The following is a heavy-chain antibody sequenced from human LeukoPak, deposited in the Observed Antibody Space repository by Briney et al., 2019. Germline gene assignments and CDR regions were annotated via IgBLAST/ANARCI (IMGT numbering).Heavy chain of an antibody. D-gene: IGHD2-15*01. V-gene: IGHV3-7*01. CDR1: GFTFNNYA. J-gene: IGHJ4*02. CDR2: IKQDGSEK. Sequence: GGSLRLSCAASGFTFNNYAMNWVRQAPGKGLEWVANIKQDGSEKYYVDSVKGRFTISRDNAKNSLYLQMDSLRAEDTAVYYCAREVGICSGGSCYFRFDFWGQGTLVTVSS. CDR3: AREVGICSGGSCYFRFDF.